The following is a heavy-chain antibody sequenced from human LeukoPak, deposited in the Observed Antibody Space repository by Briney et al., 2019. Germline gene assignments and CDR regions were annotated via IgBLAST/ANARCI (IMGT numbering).Heavy chain of an antibody. J-gene: IGHJ4*02. CDR2: IWYDGSNK. V-gene: IGHV3-33*08. CDR1: GFTFSSYS. Sequence: PGGSLRLSCAASGFTFSSYSMNWVRQAPGKGLEWVAVIWYDGSNKYYADSVKGRFTISRDNSKNTLYLQMNSLRAEDTAVYYCARDGLRSSSSRGYYFDYWGQGTLVTVSS. D-gene: IGHD6-13*01. CDR3: ARDGLRSSSSRGYYFDY.